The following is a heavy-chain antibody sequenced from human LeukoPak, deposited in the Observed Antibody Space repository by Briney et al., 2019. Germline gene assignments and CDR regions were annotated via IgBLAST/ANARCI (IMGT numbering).Heavy chain of an antibody. J-gene: IGHJ4*02. D-gene: IGHD3-10*01. Sequence: QSGGSLRLSCAASGFTFSSYGMHWVRQAPGKGLEWVAFIRYDGSNKYYADFVKGRFTISRDNSKNTLYLQMNSLRAEDTAVYYCAKVREEWFGELYYFDYWGQGTLVTVSS. CDR1: GFTFSSYG. CDR3: AKVREEWFGELYYFDY. CDR2: IRYDGSNK. V-gene: IGHV3-30*02.